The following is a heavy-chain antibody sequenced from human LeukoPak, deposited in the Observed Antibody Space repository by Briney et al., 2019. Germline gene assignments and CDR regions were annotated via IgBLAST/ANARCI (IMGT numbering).Heavy chain of an antibody. Sequence: GGSLKISCKDSGYSFTSYWIGWVRPMPGKGLEWMGIIYPGDSDTRYSPSFQGQVTISADKSINTAYLQWSSLKASDTAIYYCARRGEAMDPFDYWGQGTLVTVSS. CDR1: GYSFTSYW. D-gene: IGHD5-18*01. V-gene: IGHV5-51*01. CDR3: ARRGEAMDPFDY. CDR2: IYPGDSDT. J-gene: IGHJ4*02.